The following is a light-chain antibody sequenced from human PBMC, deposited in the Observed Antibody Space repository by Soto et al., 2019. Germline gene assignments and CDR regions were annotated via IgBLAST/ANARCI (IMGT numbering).Light chain of an antibody. V-gene: IGKV1-8*01. J-gene: IGKJ4*01. Sequence: AIRMTQSPSSFSASTGDRVTITCRASQGISSYLAWYQQKPGKAPKLLIYAASTLQSGVPSRFSGSGSGTDFTLTISCLQSEDFATYYCQQYYSDFLTFGGGTKVEIK. CDR1: QGISSY. CDR2: AAS. CDR3: QQYYSDFLT.